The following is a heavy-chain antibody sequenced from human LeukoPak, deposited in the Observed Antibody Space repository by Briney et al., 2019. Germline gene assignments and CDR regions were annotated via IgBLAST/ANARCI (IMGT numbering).Heavy chain of an antibody. J-gene: IGHJ4*02. CDR1: GGTFISYT. D-gene: IGHD3-22*01. Sequence: RASVKVSCKASGGTFISYTISWVRQAPGQGLEWMGRIIPILGIANYAQKFQGRVTITADKSTSTAYMELSSLRSEDTAVYYCARGVDRYDSSGYYPRGSPTLPEADYWGQGTPVTVSS. V-gene: IGHV1-69*02. CDR2: IIPILGIA. CDR3: ARGVDRYDSSGYYPRGSPTLPEADY.